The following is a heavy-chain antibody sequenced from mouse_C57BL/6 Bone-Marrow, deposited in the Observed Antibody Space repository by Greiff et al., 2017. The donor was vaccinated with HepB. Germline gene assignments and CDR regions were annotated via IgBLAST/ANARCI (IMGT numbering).Heavy chain of an antibody. D-gene: IGHD2-5*01. CDR1: GYTFTSYW. CDR2: IHPNSGST. V-gene: IGHV1-64*01. J-gene: IGHJ3*01. Sequence: QVQLQQPGAELVKPGASVKLSCKASGYTFTSYWMHWVKQRPGQGLEWIGMIHPNSGSTNYNEKFKSKATLTVDKSSSTAYMQLSSLTSEDSAVYYCARSTIVRRGFAYWGQGTLVTVSA. CDR3: ARSTIVRRGFAY.